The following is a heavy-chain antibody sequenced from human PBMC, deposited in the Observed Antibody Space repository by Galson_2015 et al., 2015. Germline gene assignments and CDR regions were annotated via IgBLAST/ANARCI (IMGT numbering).Heavy chain of an antibody. Sequence: SLRLSCAASGFTFVDYYMNWIRQAPGKGLEHISYISSRGGTTYYADSVKGRFTISRDNAKNSVHLQMSSLRAEDTAVYYCARSPGGRFIEEGLDVWGQGTTVTVSS. CDR2: ISSRGGTT. CDR1: GFTFVDYY. CDR3: ARSPGGRFIEEGLDV. D-gene: IGHD3-16*01. J-gene: IGHJ6*02. V-gene: IGHV3-11*01.